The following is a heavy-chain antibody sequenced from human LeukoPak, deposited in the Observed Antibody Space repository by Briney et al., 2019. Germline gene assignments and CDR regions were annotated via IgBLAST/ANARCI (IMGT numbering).Heavy chain of an antibody. V-gene: IGHV3-23*01. CDR1: GFTFSTYA. CDR2: ISGSGGNT. CDR3: AKDGGY. J-gene: IGHJ4*02. D-gene: IGHD3-10*01. Sequence: GGSLRLSCAASGFTFSTYAMTWVRQAPGKGLEWASAISGSGGNTYYADSVKGRFTISRDNSKNMLYLQMNSLRADDTAVYYCAKDGGYWGQGTLVSVSS.